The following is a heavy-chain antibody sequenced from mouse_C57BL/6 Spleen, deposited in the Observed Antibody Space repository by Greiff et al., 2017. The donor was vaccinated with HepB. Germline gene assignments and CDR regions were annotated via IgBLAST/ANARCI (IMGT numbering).Heavy chain of an antibody. Sequence: VHLVESGPELVKPGASVKISCKASGYAFSSSWMNWVKQRPGKGLEWIGRIYPGDGDTNYNGKFKGKATLTADKSSSTAYMQLSSLTSEDSAVYFCARDSITTAYFDVWGTGTTVTVSS. CDR3: ARDSITTAYFDV. CDR1: GYAFSSSW. D-gene: IGHD1-1*01. V-gene: IGHV1-82*01. CDR2: IYPGDGDT. J-gene: IGHJ1*03.